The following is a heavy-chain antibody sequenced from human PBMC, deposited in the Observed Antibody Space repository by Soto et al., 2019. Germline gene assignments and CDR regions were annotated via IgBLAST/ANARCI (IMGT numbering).Heavy chain of an antibody. V-gene: IGHV2-5*02. D-gene: IGHD2-2*01. Sequence: QITLKESGPTLVKPTQTLTLTCTFSGFSLSTSGVGVGWIRQPPGKALEWLALIYWDDDKRYSPSLKSRLTITKDTSNNQVVLTMTNMDPVDTATYYCARHLYQVSAFDYWGQGTLVTVSS. CDR2: IYWDDDK. CDR1: GFSLSTSGVG. CDR3: ARHLYQVSAFDY. J-gene: IGHJ4*02.